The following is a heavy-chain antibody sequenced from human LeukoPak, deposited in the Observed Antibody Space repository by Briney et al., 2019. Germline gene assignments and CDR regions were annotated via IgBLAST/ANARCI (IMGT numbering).Heavy chain of an antibody. CDR2: IIPIFGTA. V-gene: IGHV1-69*01. CDR3: ARDRIHYYYGSGSSQGWFDP. CDR1: GGTFSSYA. J-gene: IGHJ5*02. Sequence: SVKVSCKASGGTFSSYAISWVRQAPGQGLEWMGGIIPIFGTANYAQKFQGRVTITADESTSTAYMELSSLRSEDTAVYYCARDRIHYYYGSGSSQGWFDPWGQGTLVTVSS. D-gene: IGHD3-10*01.